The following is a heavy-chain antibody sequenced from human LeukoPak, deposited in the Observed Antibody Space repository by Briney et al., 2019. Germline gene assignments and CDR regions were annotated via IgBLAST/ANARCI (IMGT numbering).Heavy chain of an antibody. CDR3: ARGQHYDSSGYIMEQ. J-gene: IGHJ4*02. Sequence: ASVKVSCKASGYTFTGYYMHWVRQAPGQGLEWMGWINPNSGGTNYAQKFQGRVTMTRDTSISTAYMELSRLRSDDTAVYYCARGQHYDSSGYIMEQWGPGTLVTVSS. CDR2: INPNSGGT. V-gene: IGHV1-2*02. CDR1: GYTFTGYY. D-gene: IGHD3-22*01.